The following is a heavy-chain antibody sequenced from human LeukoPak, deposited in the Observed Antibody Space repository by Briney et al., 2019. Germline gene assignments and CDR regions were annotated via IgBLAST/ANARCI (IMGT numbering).Heavy chain of an antibody. D-gene: IGHD4-11*01. Sequence: QPGGSLRLSCAASGFTFSSYAMSWVRQAPGKGLEWFSAISGAGDSTYYADSVKGRFTISRDYSENTLYLQMSSLRAEYTAVYYCAKGSHTVRPYYFDSWGQGTLVTVSS. J-gene: IGHJ4*02. CDR2: ISGAGDST. CDR3: AKGSHTVRPYYFDS. V-gene: IGHV3-23*01. CDR1: GFTFSSYA.